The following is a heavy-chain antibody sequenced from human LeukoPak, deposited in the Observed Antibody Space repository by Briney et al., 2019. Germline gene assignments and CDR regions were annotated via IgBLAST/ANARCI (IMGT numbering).Heavy chain of an antibody. CDR1: GYMFSSYA. D-gene: IGHD2-15*01. V-gene: IGHV7-4-1*02. J-gene: IGHJ4*02. CDR2: INTNTGAP. CDR3: ARGKPPHPGAHCSGGSCYPDY. Sequence: ASVKVSCKASGYMFSSYAMNWVRQAPGEGLEWMGWINTNTGAPTYAQGFTGRFVFSLDTSVRTTYLEISSLKAEDTAVYYCARGKPPHPGAHCSGGSCYPDYWGQGTLVTVSS.